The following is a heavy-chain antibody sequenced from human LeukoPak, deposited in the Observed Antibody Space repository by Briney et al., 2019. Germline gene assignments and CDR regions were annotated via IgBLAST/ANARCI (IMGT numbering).Heavy chain of an antibody. CDR1: GFTFSSYA. D-gene: IGHD6-19*01. CDR2: IKEDGRET. V-gene: IGHV3-7*01. J-gene: IGHJ4*02. CDR3: ANSRSGWGLLEY. Sequence: GGSLRLSCVASGFTFSSYAMSWVRQAPGKGLEWVANIKEDGRETYYVDSVKGRFTISRDNAKNSLYLQMNNLRAEDTAVYYCANSRSGWGLLEYWGQGTLVIVSS.